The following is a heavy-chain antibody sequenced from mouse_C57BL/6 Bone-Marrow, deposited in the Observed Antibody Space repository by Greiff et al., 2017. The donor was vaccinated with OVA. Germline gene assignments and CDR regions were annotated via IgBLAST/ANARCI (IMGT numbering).Heavy chain of an antibody. CDR2: ISSGGSYT. D-gene: IGHD1-1*01. J-gene: IGHJ3*01. V-gene: IGHV5-6*01. CDR1: GFTFSSYG. CDR3: ARHDYGSEGFAY. Sequence: EVKLVESGGDLVKPGGSLKLSCAASGFTFSSYGMSWVRQTPDKRLEWVATISSGGSYTYYPDSVKGRFTISRDNAKNTLYLQMSSLKSEDTAMYYCARHDYGSEGFAYWGQGTLVTVSA.